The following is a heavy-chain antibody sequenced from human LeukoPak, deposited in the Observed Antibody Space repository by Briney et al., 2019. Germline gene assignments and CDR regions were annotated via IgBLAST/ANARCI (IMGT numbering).Heavy chain of an antibody. J-gene: IGHJ4*02. V-gene: IGHV3-66*01. CDR1: GFTFSTYA. CDR3: AKDDGYFDY. Sequence: GGSLRHSRAASGFTFSTYAMSWVRQAPGKGLEWVSVIYSGGSTYYVDSVKGRFTISRDNSKNTLSLQMNSLRAEDTAVYYCAKDDGYFDYWGQGTLVTVSS. D-gene: IGHD5-24*01. CDR2: IYSGGST.